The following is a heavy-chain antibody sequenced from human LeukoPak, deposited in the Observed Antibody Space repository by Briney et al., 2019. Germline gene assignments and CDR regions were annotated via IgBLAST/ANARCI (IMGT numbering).Heavy chain of an antibody. CDR1: GFTFSSYA. V-gene: IGHV3-23*01. J-gene: IGHJ4*02. CDR2: ISGSGGST. CDR3: AKEGRKYYGSGSYYSAGATFDY. Sequence: GGPLRLSCAASGFTFSSYAMSWVRQAPGKGLEWVSAISGSGGSTYYADSVKGRFTISRDNSKNTLYLQMNSLRAEDTAVYYCAKEGRKYYGSGSYYSAGATFDYWGQGTLVTVSS. D-gene: IGHD3-10*01.